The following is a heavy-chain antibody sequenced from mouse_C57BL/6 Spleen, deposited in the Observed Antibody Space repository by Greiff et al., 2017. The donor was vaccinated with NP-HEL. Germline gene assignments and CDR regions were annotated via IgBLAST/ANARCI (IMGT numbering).Heavy chain of an antibody. J-gene: IGHJ3*01. CDR1: GYTFTDYY. V-gene: IGHV1-26*01. Sequence: EVQLQQSGPELVKPGASVKISCKASGYTFTDYYMNWVKQSHGKSLEWIGDINPNNGGTSYNQKFKGKATLTVDKSSSTAYMELRSLTSEDSAVYYCARRSSGYVSFAYWGQGTLVTVSA. CDR2: INPNNGGT. D-gene: IGHD3-2*02. CDR3: ARRSSGYVSFAY.